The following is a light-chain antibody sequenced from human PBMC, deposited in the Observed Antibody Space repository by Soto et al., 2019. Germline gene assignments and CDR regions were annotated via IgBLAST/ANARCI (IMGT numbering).Light chain of an antibody. Sequence: EILMTQSPLTLWVSRGEGATLSYRASQNINSNLAWYQQRHGQAPRVLIYGASSRASGIPDRFSGSGSGTDFTLTINRLEPDDFAVYYCKQYKDCPPLTFGGGTRVESK. V-gene: IGKV3D-15*01. J-gene: IGKJ4*01. CDR2: GAS. CDR1: QNINSN. CDR3: KQYKDCPPLT.